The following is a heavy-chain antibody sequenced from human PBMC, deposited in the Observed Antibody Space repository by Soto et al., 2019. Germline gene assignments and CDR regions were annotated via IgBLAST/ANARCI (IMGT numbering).Heavy chain of an antibody. D-gene: IGHD3-10*01. J-gene: IGHJ6*03. CDR1: GFTFSSYI. V-gene: IGHV3-48*01. Sequence: EVQLVESGGGLVQPGGSLRLSCAASGFTFSSYIMNWVRQAPGKGLAWGSYISSSSSTIYYADSVEGRFTIFRDNAKNSQYLQMNSLRAEDTAVYYCASVHRITMVRGVIAYYYYMDVWGKGTTVTVSS. CDR3: ASVHRITMVRGVIAYYYYMDV. CDR2: ISSSSSTI.